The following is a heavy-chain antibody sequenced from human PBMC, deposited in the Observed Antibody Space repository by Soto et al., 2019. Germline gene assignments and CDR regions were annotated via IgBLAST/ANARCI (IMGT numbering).Heavy chain of an antibody. Sequence: PGGSLRLSCAASGFTFSSYGMHWVRQAPGKGLEWVAVISYDGSNKYYADSVKGRFTISRDNSKNTLYLQMNSLRAEDTAVYYCAKDADNSSGWYACFLDYWGQGTLVTVSS. CDR1: GFTFSSYG. CDR2: ISYDGSNK. J-gene: IGHJ4*02. D-gene: IGHD6-19*01. V-gene: IGHV3-30*18. CDR3: AKDADNSSGWYACFLDY.